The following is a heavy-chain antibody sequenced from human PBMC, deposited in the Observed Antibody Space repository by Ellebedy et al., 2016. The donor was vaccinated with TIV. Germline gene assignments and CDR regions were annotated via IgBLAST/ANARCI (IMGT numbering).Heavy chain of an antibody. J-gene: IGHJ4*02. CDR1: GNRFRSYA. CDR2: ITGSGSYI. CDR3: AKDLGDIVVVVAATVDY. D-gene: IGHD2-15*01. V-gene: IGHV3-23*01. Sequence: GESLKISCVASGNRFRSYAMSWVRQAPGKGLEWVSVITGSGSYIYDADSVKGRFTISRDNSKNTLYLQMNSLRAEDTAVYYCAKDLGDIVVVVAATVDYWGQGTLVTVSS.